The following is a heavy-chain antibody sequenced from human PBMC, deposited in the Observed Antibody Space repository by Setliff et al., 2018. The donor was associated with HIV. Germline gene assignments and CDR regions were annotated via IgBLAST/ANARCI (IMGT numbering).Heavy chain of an antibody. V-gene: IGHV4-34*01. CDR2: INHSGST. J-gene: IGHJ6*03. Sequence: SETLSLTCAVYGGSFSGYYWSWIRQPPGKGLEWIGEINHSGSTNYNPSLKSRVTISVGTSKNQFSLKLSSVTAADTAVYYCARDRYTWNYGKNYMDVWGKGTTVTVSS. CDR1: GGSFSGYY. D-gene: IGHD1-7*01. CDR3: ARDRYTWNYGKNYMDV.